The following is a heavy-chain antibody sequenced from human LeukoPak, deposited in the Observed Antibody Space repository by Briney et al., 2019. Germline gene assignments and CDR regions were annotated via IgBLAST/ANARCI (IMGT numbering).Heavy chain of an antibody. D-gene: IGHD3-22*01. J-gene: IGHJ4*02. CDR1: GFTFGDYA. CDR2: IRSKAYGGTT. Sequence: GGSLRLSCTASGFTFGDYAMSWFRQAPGKGLEWVGFIRSKAYGGTTEYAASVKGRFTISRDDSKSIAYLQMTSLKTEDTAVYYCTKYYYDSSGYYGLNYWGQGTLVTVSS. CDR3: TKYYYDSSGYYGLNY. V-gene: IGHV3-49*03.